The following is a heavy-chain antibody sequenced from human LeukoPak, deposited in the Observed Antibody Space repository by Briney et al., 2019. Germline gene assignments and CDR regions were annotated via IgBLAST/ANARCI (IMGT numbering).Heavy chain of an antibody. D-gene: IGHD5-18*01. J-gene: IGHJ4*02. Sequence: GGSLRLSCAASRFTLSSYAMHWVRQAPGKGLEWVAVISYDGSNKYYADSVKGRFTISRDNSKNTLYLQMNSLRAEDTAVYYCASRGYSYGLGYFDYWGQGTLVTVSS. V-gene: IGHV3-30*04. CDR3: ASRGYSYGLGYFDY. CDR1: RFTLSSYA. CDR2: ISYDGSNK.